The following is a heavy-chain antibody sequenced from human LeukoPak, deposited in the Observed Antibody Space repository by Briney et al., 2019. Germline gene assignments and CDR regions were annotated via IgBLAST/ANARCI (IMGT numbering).Heavy chain of an antibody. D-gene: IGHD3-22*01. CDR3: AKGGRYYYDSSGYSDAFDI. Sequence: GGSLRLSCAASGFTFSSYAMSWVRQAPGKGLEWVSAISGSGGSTYYADSVKGRFTISRDNSKNTLYLQMNSLRAEDTAVYYCAKGGRYYYDSSGYSDAFDIWGQGTMVTVSS. J-gene: IGHJ3*02. V-gene: IGHV3-23*01. CDR1: GFTFSSYA. CDR2: ISGSGGST.